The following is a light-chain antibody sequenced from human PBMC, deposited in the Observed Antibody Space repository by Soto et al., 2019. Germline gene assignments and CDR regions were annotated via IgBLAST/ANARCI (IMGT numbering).Light chain of an antibody. Sequence: DIVMTQSPLSLPVTPGEPASISCRSSQSLLHSNGYNYLDWYLQKPGQSPQLLIYLGSNRASGVPDRFSGSGSGTDCTLKISRVEAEDVGVYYCMQALQTPQYTFGQGTQLEIK. J-gene: IGKJ2*01. V-gene: IGKV2-28*01. CDR1: QSLLHSNGYNY. CDR2: LGS. CDR3: MQALQTPQYT.